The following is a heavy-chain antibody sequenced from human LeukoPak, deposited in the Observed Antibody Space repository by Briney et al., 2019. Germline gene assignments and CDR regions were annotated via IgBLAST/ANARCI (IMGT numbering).Heavy chain of an antibody. CDR2: INSDGSST. J-gene: IGHJ3*02. D-gene: IGHD3-3*01. CDR1: GFTFSSYW. Sequence: PGGSLRLSCAASGFTFSSYWMHWVRQAPGKGLVWVSRINSDGSSTSYADSVKGRFTISRDNSKNTLYLQMNNMRTEDTAVYYCAREALEWSPPDIWGQGTTVTVSS. CDR3: AREALEWSPPDI. V-gene: IGHV3-74*01.